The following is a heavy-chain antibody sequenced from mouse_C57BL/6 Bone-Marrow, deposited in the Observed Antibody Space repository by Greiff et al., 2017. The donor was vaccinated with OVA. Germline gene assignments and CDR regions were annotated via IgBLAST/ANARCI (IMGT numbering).Heavy chain of an antibody. V-gene: IGHV14-4*01. CDR2: IDPGNGDT. Sequence: VQLKESGAELVRPGASVKLSCTASGFNIKDDYMHWVKQRPEQGLEWIGWIDPGNGDTEYASKVQGKATITADTSSNTAYLQLSSLTSEDTAVYYCTTRWLLRNYAMDYWGQGTSVTVSS. CDR3: TTRWLLRNYAMDY. D-gene: IGHD2-3*01. CDR1: GFNIKDDY. J-gene: IGHJ4*01.